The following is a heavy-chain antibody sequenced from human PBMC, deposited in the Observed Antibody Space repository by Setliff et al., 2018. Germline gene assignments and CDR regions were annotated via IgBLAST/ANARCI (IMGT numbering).Heavy chain of an antibody. Sequence: GGSLRLSCAASGFTFSSYWMSWVRQAPGKGLEWVANIRQDGSEKYYVDSVKGRFTISRDKSKMYLEMSSLRVEDTAIYYRAKDLGGGAMMHAFDIWGQGTMVTVSS. V-gene: IGHV3-7*01. J-gene: IGHJ3*02. CDR3: AKDLGGGAMMHAFDI. CDR2: IRQDGSEK. D-gene: IGHD3-16*01. CDR1: GFTFSSYW.